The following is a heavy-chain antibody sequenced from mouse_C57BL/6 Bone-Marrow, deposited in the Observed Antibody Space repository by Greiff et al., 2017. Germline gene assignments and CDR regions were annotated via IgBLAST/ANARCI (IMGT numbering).Heavy chain of an antibody. Sequence: EVKLMESGGGLVQPGGSLKLSCAASGFTFSDYGMAWVRQAPRKGPEWVAFISNLAYSIYYADTVTGRFTFSRENAKNTLYLEMSSLRSEDTAMYYCARPNYYYGRGGAMDYWGQGTSVTVSS. V-gene: IGHV5-15*01. CDR2: ISNLAYSI. D-gene: IGHD1-1*01. CDR3: ARPNYYYGRGGAMDY. CDR1: GFTFSDYG. J-gene: IGHJ4*01.